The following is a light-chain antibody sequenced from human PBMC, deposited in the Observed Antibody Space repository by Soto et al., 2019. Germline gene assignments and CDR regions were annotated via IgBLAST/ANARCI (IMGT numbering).Light chain of an antibody. CDR1: QSVSSSY. CDR2: GAY. Sequence: EVVLTQSPGTLSLSPGQRATLSCRASQSVSSSYLAGDQQKPGQAPRLLIYGAYSRATGIRDRFSGSGFGTDFTLTISRLEPEDFGVYYCQQYGRPPGYTFGQGTKLEIK. CDR3: QQYGRPPGYT. V-gene: IGKV3-20*01. J-gene: IGKJ2*01.